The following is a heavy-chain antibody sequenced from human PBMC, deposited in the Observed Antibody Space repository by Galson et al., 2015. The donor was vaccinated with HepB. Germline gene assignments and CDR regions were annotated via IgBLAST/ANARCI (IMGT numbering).Heavy chain of an antibody. D-gene: IGHD1-26*01. CDR1: GGSVNSGGHY. CDR3: ARDQGDSGTFHVGWFNP. J-gene: IGHJ5*02. CDR2: IHYTGIT. Sequence: TLSLTCNVSGGSVNSGGHYWSWIRQHPGEGLEFIAYIHYTGITYSNPSLKSRVSISVDTSKNQFSLKLHSVTAADTAVYYCARDQGDSGTFHVGWFNPWGQGTLVAVS. V-gene: IGHV4-31*03.